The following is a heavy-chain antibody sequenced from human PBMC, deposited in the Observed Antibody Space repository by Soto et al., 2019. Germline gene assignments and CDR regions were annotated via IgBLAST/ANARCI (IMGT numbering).Heavy chain of an antibody. CDR3: ARSLGGWYRPDNHFDY. CDR1: GLTFSSYE. CDR2: ISSSGTTI. Sequence: PVCALRVSCAASGLTFSSYEMNWFLQAPGKGLEWVSEISSSGTTIYYADSVKGRFTTSRDNAKNALYLQMNSLRVEDTAIYYCARSLGGWYRPDNHFDYCGRRSLVIVSS. D-gene: IGHD6-19*01. V-gene: IGHV3-48*03. J-gene: IGHJ4*02.